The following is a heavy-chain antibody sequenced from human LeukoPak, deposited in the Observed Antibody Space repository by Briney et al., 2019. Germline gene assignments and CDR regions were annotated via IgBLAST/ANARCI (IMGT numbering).Heavy chain of an antibody. CDR1: GFTFSSYA. CDR2: ISGSGGST. D-gene: IGHD2-2*01. J-gene: IGHJ5*02. V-gene: IGHV3-23*01. CDR3: AKDSRGGRYCSSTSCYDGFDP. Sequence: GGSLRLSCAASGFTFSSYAMSWVRQAAGKGLEWVSAISGSGGSTYYADSVKGRFTISRDNSKNTLYLQMNSLRAEDTAVYYCAKDSRGGRYCSSTSCYDGFDPWGQGTLVTVSS.